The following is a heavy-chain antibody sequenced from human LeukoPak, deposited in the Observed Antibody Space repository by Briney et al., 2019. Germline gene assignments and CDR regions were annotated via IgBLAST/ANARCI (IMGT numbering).Heavy chain of an antibody. J-gene: IGHJ6*03. CDR2: ISSSGSTI. CDR3: ASRDGYKPYYYYYMDV. D-gene: IGHD5-24*01. Sequence: GGSLRLSCAASGFTFSSYEMNWDRQAPGMGLEWVSYISSSGSTIYYADSVKGRFTISRDNAKNSLYLQMNSLRAEDTAVYYCASRDGYKPYYYYYMDVWGKGTTVTVSS. V-gene: IGHV3-48*03. CDR1: GFTFSSYE.